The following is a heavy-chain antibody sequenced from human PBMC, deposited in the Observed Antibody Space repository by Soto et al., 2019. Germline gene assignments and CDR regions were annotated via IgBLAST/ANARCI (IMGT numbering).Heavy chain of an antibody. CDR1: GGSISSSSYY. CDR3: ATTYYFGSGSAY. CDR2: IYYSGST. Sequence: QLQLQESGPGLVKPSKTLSLTCTVSGGSISSSSYYWGWIRQPPGKGLEWIGSIYYSGSTYYNPSLKSRVTISVDTSKNQFSLQLSSVTAADTAVYYCATTYYFGSGSAYWGQGTLVTVSS. V-gene: IGHV4-39*01. D-gene: IGHD3-10*01. J-gene: IGHJ4*02.